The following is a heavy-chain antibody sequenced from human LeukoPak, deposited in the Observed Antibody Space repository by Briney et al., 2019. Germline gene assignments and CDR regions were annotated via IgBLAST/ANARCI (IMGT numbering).Heavy chain of an antibody. Sequence: ASVKVSCKASGYTFTSYDINWVRQATGQGLEWMGWMNPNSGNTGYAQKFQGRVTMTSNTSISTAYMEVTSLKSEDTAVHYCARGAPGSYCSGGSCPYFDFWGQGTLATVSS. D-gene: IGHD2-15*01. CDR1: GYTFTSYD. CDR2: MNPNSGNT. J-gene: IGHJ4*02. V-gene: IGHV1-8*01. CDR3: ARGAPGSYCSGGSCPYFDF.